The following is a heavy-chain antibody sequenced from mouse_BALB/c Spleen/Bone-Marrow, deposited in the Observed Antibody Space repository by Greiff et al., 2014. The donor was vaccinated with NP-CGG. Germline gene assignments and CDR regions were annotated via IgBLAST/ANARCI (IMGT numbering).Heavy chain of an antibody. CDR1: GFTFSNYW. V-gene: IGHV6-6*02. D-gene: IGHD1-1*01. CDR2: IRLKSNNYAT. Sequence: EVQLQQSGGGLVQPGGSMKLSCVASGFTFSNYWMNWVRQSPEKGLEWVAEIRLKSNNYATHYAESVKGRFTISRDDSKSSVYLQMNNLRAEDTGIYYCTRSLRLFDYWGQGTTLTVSS. CDR3: TRSLRLFDY. J-gene: IGHJ2*01.